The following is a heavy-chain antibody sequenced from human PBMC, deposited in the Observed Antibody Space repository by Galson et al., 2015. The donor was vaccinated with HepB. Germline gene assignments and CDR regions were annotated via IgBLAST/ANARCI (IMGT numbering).Heavy chain of an antibody. Sequence: SVKVSCKASGGTFSSYAISWVRQAPGQGLEWMGGIIPIFGTANCAQKFQGRVTITADESTSAAYMELSSLRSEDTAVYYCARASSGSYQPLPYYFDYWGQGTLVTVSS. D-gene: IGHD3-10*01. CDR2: IIPIFGTA. CDR1: GGTFSSYA. CDR3: ARASSGSYQPLPYYFDY. V-gene: IGHV1-69*13. J-gene: IGHJ4*02.